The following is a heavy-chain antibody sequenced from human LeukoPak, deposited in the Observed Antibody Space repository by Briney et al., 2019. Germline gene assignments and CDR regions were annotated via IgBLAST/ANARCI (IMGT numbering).Heavy chain of an antibody. CDR1: GFTFSNYG. V-gene: IGHV1-18*01. D-gene: IGHD6-19*01. CDR3: ETSRSIAVATED. CDR2: ISALNGYT. Sequence: ASVKVSCKTSGFTFSNYGFTWVRQAPGEGLEWMGWISALNGYTNYAQKFQDRVSMTTDASTSTAYMELRSLRADDTAVYYCETSRSIAVATEDWGQGTLVTVSS. J-gene: IGHJ4*02.